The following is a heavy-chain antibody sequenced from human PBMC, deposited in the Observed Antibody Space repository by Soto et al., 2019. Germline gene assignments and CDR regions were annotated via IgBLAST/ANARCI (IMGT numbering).Heavy chain of an antibody. D-gene: IGHD2-21*02. J-gene: IGHJ4*02. CDR1: GFKFDYYW. CDR2: LQTDGSYP. Sequence: EVQLVESGGGLVQPGGSLRLSCVASGFKFDYYWMHWVRQAPGGGLMWISRLQTDGSYPAYADSVKGRFTISRDNAKNTLYLQMNNLRVEDTAVYYCARGGDPDYWGQGTLVTVSS. V-gene: IGHV3-74*01. CDR3: ARGGDPDY.